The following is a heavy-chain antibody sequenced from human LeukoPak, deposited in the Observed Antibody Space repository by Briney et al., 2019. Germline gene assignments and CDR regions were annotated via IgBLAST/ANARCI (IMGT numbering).Heavy chain of an antibody. D-gene: IGHD6-13*01. CDR2: INTNTGNP. J-gene: IGHJ6*02. CDR1: GYTFTSYG. V-gene: IGHV7-4-1*02. Sequence: ASVKVSCKASGYTFTSYGINWVRQATGQGLEWMGWINTNTGNPTYAQGFTGRFVFSLDTSVSTAYLQISSLKAEDTAVYYCARDSSSWYLDGMDVWGQGTTVTVSS. CDR3: ARDSSSWYLDGMDV.